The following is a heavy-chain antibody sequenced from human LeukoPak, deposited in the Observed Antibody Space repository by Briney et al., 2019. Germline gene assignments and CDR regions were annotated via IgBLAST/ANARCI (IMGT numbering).Heavy chain of an antibody. J-gene: IGHJ4*02. CDR2: ITGSSWT. Sequence: GGSLRLSCEASGFPFGTYGMTWVRQAPGKGLEWVSGITGSSWTYYADSVRGRFTISRDNGKNSLYLQLNSLRAEDTAVYYCAREGRGEYFDYWGQGTLVTVSS. V-gene: IGHV3-23*01. CDR1: GFPFGTYG. CDR3: AREGRGEYFDY. D-gene: IGHD3-10*01.